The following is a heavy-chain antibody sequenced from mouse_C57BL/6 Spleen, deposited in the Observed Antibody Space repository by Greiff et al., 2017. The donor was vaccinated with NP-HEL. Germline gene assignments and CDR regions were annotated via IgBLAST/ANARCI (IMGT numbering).Heavy chain of an antibody. J-gene: IGHJ3*01. Sequence: VQLQQSGPELVKPGASVKISCKASGYAFSSSWMNWVKQRPGKGLEWIGRIYPGDGDTNYNGKFQGKATLTADESSSTAYMQLSSLTSEDSAVYFCARYAYWGQGTRVTVSA. CDR2: IYPGDGDT. CDR3: ARYAY. V-gene: IGHV1-82*01. CDR1: GYAFSSSW.